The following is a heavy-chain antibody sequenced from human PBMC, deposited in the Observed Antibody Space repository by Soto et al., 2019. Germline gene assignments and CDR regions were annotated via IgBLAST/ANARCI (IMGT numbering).Heavy chain of an antibody. Sequence: SETLSLTCTVSGGSISSYYWSWIRQPPGKGLEWIGYIYYSGSTNYNPSLKSRVTISVDTSKNQFSLKLSSVTAADTAVYYCARQGGWKTWVAGYYYMDVWGKGTTVTVSS. D-gene: IGHD1-1*01. CDR2: IYYSGST. CDR1: GGSISSYY. V-gene: IGHV4-59*08. J-gene: IGHJ6*03. CDR3: ARQGGWKTWVAGYYYMDV.